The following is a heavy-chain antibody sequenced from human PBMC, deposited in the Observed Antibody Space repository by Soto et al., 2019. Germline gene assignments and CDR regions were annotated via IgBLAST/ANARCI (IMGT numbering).Heavy chain of an antibody. CDR3: ARGEWVTTF. CDR1: GFTVSSNY. V-gene: IGHV3-66*01. CDR2: IYSGGST. J-gene: IGHJ4*02. D-gene: IGHD4-17*01. Sequence: EVQMVESGGGLVQPGGSLRLSCAASGFTVSSNYVSWVRQAPGKGLEWVSVIYSGGSTYYADSVKGRFTISRDNSNNTLYLQMNSLRAEDTAVYYCARGEWVTTFGGQGTLVTVSS.